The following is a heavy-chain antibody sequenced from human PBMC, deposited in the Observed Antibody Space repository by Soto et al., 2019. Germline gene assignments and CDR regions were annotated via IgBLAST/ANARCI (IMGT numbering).Heavy chain of an antibody. CDR2: INHSGST. Sequence: NPSETLSLTCAVYGGSFSGYYWSWIRQPPGKGLEWIGEINHSGSTNYNPSLKSRVTISVDTSKNQFSLKLSSVTAADTAVYYCARVRYNLVVVTAPGQFDYWGQGTLVTVSS. V-gene: IGHV4-34*01. CDR3: ARVRYNLVVVTAPGQFDY. CDR1: GGSFSGYY. J-gene: IGHJ4*02. D-gene: IGHD2-21*02.